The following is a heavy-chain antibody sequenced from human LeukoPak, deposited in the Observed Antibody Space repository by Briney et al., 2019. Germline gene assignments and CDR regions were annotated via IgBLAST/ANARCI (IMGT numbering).Heavy chain of an antibody. CDR2: INPNSGGT. CDR3: ARAGGRSWFDP. J-gene: IGHJ5*02. CDR1: GYTFTGYY. Sequence: ASVKVSCKASGYTFTGYYMHWVRQAPGQGLEWMGWINPNSGGTNYAQKFQGRVTMTTDTSMSTAYMELSRLTSDDTAVYYCARAGGRSWFDPWGQGTLVTDSS. V-gene: IGHV1-2*02.